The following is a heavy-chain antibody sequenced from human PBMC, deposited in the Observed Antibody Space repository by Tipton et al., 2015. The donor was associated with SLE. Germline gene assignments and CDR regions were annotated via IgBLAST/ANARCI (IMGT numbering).Heavy chain of an antibody. CDR3: ARDSIAVAGNAFDI. CDR2: IYYSGST. CDR1: GGSISSSSYY. D-gene: IGHD6-19*01. J-gene: IGHJ3*02. Sequence: TLSLTCTVSGGSISSSSYYWGWIRQPPGKGLEWIGSIYYSGSTYYNPSLKSRVTISVDTSKNQFSLKLSSVTAADTAVYYCARDSIAVAGNAFDIWGQGKMVTVTS. V-gene: IGHV4-39*07.